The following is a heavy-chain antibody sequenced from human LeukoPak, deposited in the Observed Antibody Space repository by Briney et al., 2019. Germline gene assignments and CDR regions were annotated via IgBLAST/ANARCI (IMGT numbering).Heavy chain of an antibody. Sequence: GGSLRLSYAASGFTFSSYAMSWVRQAPGKGLEWVSAISGSGGSTYYADSVKGRFTISRDNSKNTLYLQMNSLRAEDTAVYYCAKPLGRLDYYDSSGYPPDYWGQGTLVTVSS. CDR2: ISGSGGST. CDR3: AKPLGRLDYYDSSGYPPDY. V-gene: IGHV3-23*01. J-gene: IGHJ4*02. D-gene: IGHD3-22*01. CDR1: GFTFSSYA.